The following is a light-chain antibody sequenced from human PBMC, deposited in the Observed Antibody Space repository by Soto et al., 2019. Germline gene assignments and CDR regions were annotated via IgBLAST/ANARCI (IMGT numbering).Light chain of an antibody. J-gene: IGKJ1*01. Sequence: DVVMTQSPLSLPVTLGQPASISCRSSQSLVYSDGNTFLNWFQQRPGQSPRRLIYKVSNRDSGVPDRFSGSGSGTDFTLKISRVEAEEVGVYYYCMQGTHWPPTFGQGTKVEIK. CDR2: KVS. CDR1: QSLVYSDGNTF. CDR3: MQGTHWPPT. V-gene: IGKV2-30*01.